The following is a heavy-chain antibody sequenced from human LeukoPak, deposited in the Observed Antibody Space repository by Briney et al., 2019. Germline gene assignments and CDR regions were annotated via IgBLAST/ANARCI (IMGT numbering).Heavy chain of an antibody. CDR2: IYYSGST. CDR3: ARAIYSTDAFDI. D-gene: IGHD2-15*01. CDR1: GGSISSYY. Sequence: SETLSLTCTVSGGSISSYYWSWIRQPPGKGLEWIGYIYYSGSTYYNPSLKSRVTISVDTSKNQFSLKLSSVTAADTAVYYCARAIYSTDAFDIWGQGTMVTVSS. J-gene: IGHJ3*02. V-gene: IGHV4-59*08.